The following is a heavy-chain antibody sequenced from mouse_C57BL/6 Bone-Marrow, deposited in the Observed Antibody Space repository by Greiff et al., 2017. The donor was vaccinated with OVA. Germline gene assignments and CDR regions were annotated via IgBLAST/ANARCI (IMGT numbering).Heavy chain of an antibody. V-gene: IGHV1-69*01. CDR2: IDPSDSYT. Sequence: QVQLQQPGAELVMPGASVKLSCKASGYTFTSYWMHWVKQRPGQGLEWIGEIDPSDSYTNYNQKFKGKSTLTVDKSSSTAYMQLSSLTSEDSAVYYCARESYGSSYNCFDYWGQGTTLTVSS. D-gene: IGHD1-1*01. CDR1: GYTFTSYW. J-gene: IGHJ2*01. CDR3: ARESYGSSYNCFDY.